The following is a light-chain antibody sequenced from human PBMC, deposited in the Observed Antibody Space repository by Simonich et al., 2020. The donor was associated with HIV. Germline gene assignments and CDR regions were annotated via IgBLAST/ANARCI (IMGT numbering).Light chain of an antibody. CDR2: GNS. J-gene: IGLJ2*01. V-gene: IGLV1-40*01. Sequence: QSVLTQPPSVSGAPGPRVTISCTGSSSNIGACYDVHWYQQLPGTAPKLLIYGNSNRPSGVPDRFSGSKSGTSASLAITGLQAEDEADYYCQSYDSSLSGLFGGGTKLTVL. CDR3: QSYDSSLSGL. CDR1: SSNIGACYD.